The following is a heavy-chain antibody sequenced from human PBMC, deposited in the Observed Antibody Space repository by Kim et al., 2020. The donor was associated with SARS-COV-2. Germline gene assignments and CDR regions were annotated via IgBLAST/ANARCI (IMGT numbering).Heavy chain of an antibody. CDR1: GGSISSYY. V-gene: IGHV4-59*01. Sequence: SETLSLTCTVSGGSISSYYWSWIRQPPGKGLEWIGYIYYSGSTNYNPSLKSRVTISVDTSKNQFSLKLSSVTAADTAVYYCARVEGRGYSYGLDYCGQGPLVTVSS. CDR3: ARVEGRGYSYGLDY. CDR2: IYYSGST. J-gene: IGHJ4*02. D-gene: IGHD5-18*01.